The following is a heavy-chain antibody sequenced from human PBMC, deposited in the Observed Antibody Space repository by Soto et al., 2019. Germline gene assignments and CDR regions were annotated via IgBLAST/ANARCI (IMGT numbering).Heavy chain of an antibody. D-gene: IGHD3-10*01. Sequence: QVQLQQSGPGLVKPSETLSLTCTVSSGPSRSHNWGWIRQPPGGGLEWIGYIYHTGDTSYNPSLSSRVTTPADTSTNHNSLTLRSVTAADTAVYYCVRQGIGDLHGHVDVWGQGTRVSVSS. CDR2: IYHTGDT. V-gene: IGHV4-59*08. CDR1: SGPSRSHN. J-gene: IGHJ6*02. CDR3: VRQGIGDLHGHVDV.